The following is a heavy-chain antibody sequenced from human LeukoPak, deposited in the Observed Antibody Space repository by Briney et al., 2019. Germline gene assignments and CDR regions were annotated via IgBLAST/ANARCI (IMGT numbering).Heavy chain of an antibody. CDR3: ARLGRVPAATIDY. Sequence: SETLSLTCAVYGGSFSGYYWSWIRQPAGKGLEWIGRIHTSGSTNYNPSLKSRVTMSVDTSKNQFSLKLSSVTAADTAVYYCARLGRVPAATIDYWGQGTLVTVSS. CDR1: GGSFSGYY. J-gene: IGHJ4*02. V-gene: IGHV4-59*10. CDR2: IHTSGST. D-gene: IGHD2-2*01.